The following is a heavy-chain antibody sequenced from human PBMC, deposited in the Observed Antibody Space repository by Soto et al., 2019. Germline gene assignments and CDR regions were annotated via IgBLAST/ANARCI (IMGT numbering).Heavy chain of an antibody. V-gene: IGHV3-15*01. D-gene: IGHD6-13*01. CDR2: IKSKTDGGTT. CDR1: GFTVSNAW. CDR3: TTEGVAAPGSSIDY. Sequence: EVQLVESGGGLVEPGGSLRLSCAASGFTVSNAWLSWVRRAPGKGLQWIGRIKSKTDGGTTVFAAPEKGRFTISRDESKNTVYPHMSSLETEDTAIYYCTTEGVAAPGSSIDYWGQGTLVTVSS. J-gene: IGHJ4*02.